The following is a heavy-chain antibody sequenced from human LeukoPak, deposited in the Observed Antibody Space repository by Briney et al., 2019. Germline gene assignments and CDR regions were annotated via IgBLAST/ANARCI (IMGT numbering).Heavy chain of an antibody. D-gene: IGHD6-13*01. J-gene: IGHJ4*02. CDR3: ARGAAAGTYFDY. CDR2: IYYSGST. Sequence: PSETLSLTCTVSGGSISSGGYYWSWIRQHPGKGLEWIGYIYYSGSTYYNPSLKSRFTISVDTSKNQFSLKLSSVTAADTAVYYCARGAAAGTYFDYWGQGTLVTVSS. CDR1: GGSISSGGYY. V-gene: IGHV4-31*03.